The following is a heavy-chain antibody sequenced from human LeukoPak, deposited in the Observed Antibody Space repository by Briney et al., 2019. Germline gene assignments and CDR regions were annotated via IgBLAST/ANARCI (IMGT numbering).Heavy chain of an antibody. Sequence: SETLSLTCTVSGGSIRSYYWSWIRQPAGKGLEWIGRIYTSGSTNYNPSLKSRVTMSVDTSKNQFSLKLSSVTAADTAVYYCVGYSYGSYYFDYWGQGTLVTVSS. CDR2: IYTSGST. D-gene: IGHD5-18*01. J-gene: IGHJ4*02. CDR1: GGSIRSYY. V-gene: IGHV4-4*07. CDR3: VGYSYGSYYFDY.